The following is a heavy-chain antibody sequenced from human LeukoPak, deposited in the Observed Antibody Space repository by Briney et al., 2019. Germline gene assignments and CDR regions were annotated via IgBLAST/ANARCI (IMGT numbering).Heavy chain of an antibody. D-gene: IGHD6-19*01. Sequence: GGSLRLSCAASGFTFSSYEMNWVRQAPGKGLEWVSYISSSGSTIYYADSVKGRFTISRDNAKNSLYLQMNSLRAEDTAVYYCAREYTGYSSGRYYYYYMDVWGKGTTVTISS. CDR2: ISSSGSTI. J-gene: IGHJ6*03. V-gene: IGHV3-48*03. CDR1: GFTFSSYE. CDR3: AREYTGYSSGRYYYYYMDV.